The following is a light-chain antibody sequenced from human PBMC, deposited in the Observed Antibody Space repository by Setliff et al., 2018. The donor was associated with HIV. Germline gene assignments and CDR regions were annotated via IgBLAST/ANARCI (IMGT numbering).Light chain of an antibody. J-gene: IGLJ1*01. CDR3: SSYTTITTLK. Sequence: QSALTQPASVSGSPGQSITISCTGTSSDIGTYKYVSWYQQHPGKAPKLMIFEVNNRPSGVSDRFSGSKSGYTASLTISGLQAEDEADYYCSSYTTITTLKVGTGTKVTVL. CDR2: EVN. CDR1: SSDIGTYKY. V-gene: IGLV2-14*01.